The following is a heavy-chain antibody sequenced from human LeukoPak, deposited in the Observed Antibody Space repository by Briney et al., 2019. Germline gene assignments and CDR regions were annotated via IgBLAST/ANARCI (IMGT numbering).Heavy chain of an antibody. CDR3: ARGSSWYGVDY. CDR2: INHSGST. V-gene: IGHV4-34*01. J-gene: IGHJ4*02. CDR1: GASFSGYY. D-gene: IGHD6-13*01. Sequence: SETLSLTCAVYGASFSGYYWSWIRQPPGKGLEWIGEINHSGSTNYNPSLKSRVTISVDTSKNQFSLKLSSVTAADTAVYYCARGSSWYGVDYWGQGTLVTVSS.